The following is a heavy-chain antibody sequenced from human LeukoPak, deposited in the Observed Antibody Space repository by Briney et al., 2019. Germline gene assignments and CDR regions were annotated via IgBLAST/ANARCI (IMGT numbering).Heavy chain of an antibody. CDR2: IYSGGST. CDR3: ARARITMVRGGQRYFDL. J-gene: IGHJ2*01. Sequence: GGSLRLSCAASGFTVSSNYMSWVRQAPGKGLEWVSVIYSGGSTYYADSVKGRFTISRHNSKNTLYLQMNSLRAEDTAVYYCARARITMVRGGQRYFDLWGRGTLVTVSS. D-gene: IGHD3-10*01. V-gene: IGHV3-53*04. CDR1: GFTVSSNY.